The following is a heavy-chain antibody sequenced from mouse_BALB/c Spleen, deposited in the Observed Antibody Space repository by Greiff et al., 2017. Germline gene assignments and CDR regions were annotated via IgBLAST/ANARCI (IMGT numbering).Heavy chain of an antibody. J-gene: IGHJ3*01. D-gene: IGHD2-4*01. CDR3: ARDYDYDWFAY. V-gene: IGHV5-6-3*01. CDR1: GFTFSSYG. CDR2: INSNGGST. Sequence: EVKLMESGGGLVQPGGSLKLSCAASGFTFSSYGMSWVRQTPDKRLELVATINSNGGSTYYPDSVKGRFTISRDNAKNTLYLQMSSLKSEDTAMYYCARDYDYDWFAYWGQGTLVTVSA.